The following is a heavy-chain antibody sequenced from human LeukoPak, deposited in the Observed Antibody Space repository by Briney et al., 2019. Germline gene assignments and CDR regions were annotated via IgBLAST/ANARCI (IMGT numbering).Heavy chain of an antibody. Sequence: PGRSLRLSCAASGFTFSSYGTHWVRQAPGKGLEWVAVIWYDGSNKYYADSVKGRFTISRDNSKNTLYLQMNSLRAEDTAVYYCASEYSSGWPHYWGQGTLVTVSS. V-gene: IGHV3-33*01. CDR2: IWYDGSNK. CDR3: ASEYSSGWPHY. J-gene: IGHJ4*02. CDR1: GFTFSSYG. D-gene: IGHD6-19*01.